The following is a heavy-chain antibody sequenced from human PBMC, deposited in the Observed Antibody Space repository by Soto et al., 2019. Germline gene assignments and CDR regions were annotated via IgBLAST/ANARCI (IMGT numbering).Heavy chain of an antibody. V-gene: IGHV4-61*08. CDR3: ARYVAWGNFDN. CDR1: AGSVNSGGYY. J-gene: IGHJ4*02. Sequence: QVQLQESGPGLVKPSETLSLTCNVSAGSVNSGGYYWSWIRQPPGKALEWIGYIYFSGDTSYNPSLTSRVAISLDTSKNRFSLKLSSVTAAGTAIYYCARYVAWGNFDNWGQGTLVTVSS. CDR2: IYFSGDT. D-gene: IGHD3-10*02.